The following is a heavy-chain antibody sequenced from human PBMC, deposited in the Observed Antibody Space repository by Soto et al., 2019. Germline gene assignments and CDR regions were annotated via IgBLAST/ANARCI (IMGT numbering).Heavy chain of an antibody. V-gene: IGHV3-15*07. CDR1: GFTFSNAW. CDR3: TTGQAWLAPYYYYGMDV. D-gene: IGHD6-19*01. Sequence: GGSLRLSCAASGFTFSNAWMNWVRQAPGKGLEWVGRIKSKTDGGTTDYAAPVKGRFTISRDDSKNTLYLQMNSLKTEDTAVYYCTTGQAWLAPYYYYGMDVWGQGTTVTVSS. CDR2: IKSKTDGGTT. J-gene: IGHJ6*02.